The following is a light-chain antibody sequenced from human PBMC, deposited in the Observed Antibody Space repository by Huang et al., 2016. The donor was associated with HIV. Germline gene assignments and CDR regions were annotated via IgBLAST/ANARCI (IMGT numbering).Light chain of an antibody. J-gene: IGKJ2*01. CDR3: QQYYSPPYT. CDR2: AAS. CDR1: QDIGVS. Sequence: IQMTQSPSSLSASVGDRVTITCRASQDIGVSFAWYQQKPGKAPNLLRYAASRLISGVPSRFSGSGSGTDHTLTISSLQPGDFATYYCQQYYSPPYTFGQGTNLEIK. V-gene: IGKV1-NL1*01.